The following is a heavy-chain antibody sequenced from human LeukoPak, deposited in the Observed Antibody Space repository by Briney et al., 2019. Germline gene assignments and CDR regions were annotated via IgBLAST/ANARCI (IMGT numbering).Heavy chain of an antibody. V-gene: IGHV3-21*06. CDR2: ISSVSSFI. CDR3: ARDQGDFTLTAVQ. J-gene: IGHJ1*01. Sequence: GGSLRLSCTASGFTGGLSLSSSSMSWVRLAPGKGLERVSSISSVSSFIFYADSVKGRLTISRDNPKNSVFIHMNSLRAEDTALYYCARDQGDFTLTAVQWGQGTLVTVSS. D-gene: IGHD2-21*02. CDR1: GFTGGLSLSSSS.